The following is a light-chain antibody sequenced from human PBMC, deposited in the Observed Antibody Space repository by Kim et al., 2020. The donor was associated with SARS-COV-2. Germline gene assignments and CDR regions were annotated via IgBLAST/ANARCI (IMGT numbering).Light chain of an antibody. V-gene: IGKV3-15*01. J-gene: IGKJ2*01. CDR1: HSVSSN. CDR3: QQYNDWFT. CDR2: GAS. Sequence: LSVSPGESATLSFRASHSVSSNLAWYQQKPGQAPRLLIYGASTRATAIPARFSGSGSGTEFTLTISSLQSEDFAIFFCQQYNDWFTCGQGTKLEI.